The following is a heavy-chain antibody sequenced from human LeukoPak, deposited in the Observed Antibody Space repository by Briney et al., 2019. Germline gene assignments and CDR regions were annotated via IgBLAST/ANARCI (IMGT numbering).Heavy chain of an antibody. CDR2: SSGVREAT. Sequence: GGSLRLSCAASGFSFSDYAMGWVCQAPPKGLEWVSGTSSGVREATFYDDSVKGRLTVSRDNSRNTLYLQISCLTAEDTGLFYRAKVPMTSSNYYFDSWGQGTLVTVSS. CDR3: AKVPMTSSNYYFDS. CDR1: GFSFSDYA. D-gene: IGHD1-1*01. V-gene: IGHV3-23*01. J-gene: IGHJ4*02.